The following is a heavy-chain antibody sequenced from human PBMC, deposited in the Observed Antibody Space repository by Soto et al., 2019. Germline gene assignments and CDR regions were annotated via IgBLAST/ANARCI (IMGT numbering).Heavy chain of an antibody. D-gene: IGHD3-22*01. CDR1: GDTSTSYY. J-gene: IGHJ5*01. V-gene: IGHV4-59*01. CDR3: ARDFYDSVGYTWFDS. Sequence: TLSLTCTVSGDTSTSYYWGWIRQAPGKGLEWVGHIHNSGTSTHNPSLNGRVTISIDMSKKQFSLKLTSLTSADTAVYYCARDFYDSVGYTWFDSWSQGTLVTVSS. CDR2: IHNSGTS.